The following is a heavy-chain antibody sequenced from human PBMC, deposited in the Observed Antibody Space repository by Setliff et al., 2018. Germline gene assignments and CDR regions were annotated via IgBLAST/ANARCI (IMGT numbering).Heavy chain of an antibody. CDR3: ARSPPNRGSGSGWYGDF. CDR2: ISPYNGDT. J-gene: IGHJ4*02. Sequence: ASVKVSCQASGYSFTSYGITWARQAPGQGLEWMGWISPYNGDTRFQQKFQGRVTVTTDTPTSTGYLELRSLTSDDTAVYYCARSPPNRGSGSGWYGDFWGQGTLVTVSS. CDR1: GYSFTSYG. V-gene: IGHV1-18*04. D-gene: IGHD6-19*01.